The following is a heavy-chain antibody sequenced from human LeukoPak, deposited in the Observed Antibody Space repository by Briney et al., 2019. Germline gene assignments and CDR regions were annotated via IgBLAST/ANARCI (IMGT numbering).Heavy chain of an antibody. D-gene: IGHD2-2*01. V-gene: IGHV3-23*01. CDR3: AKGAVVPAAIYYYYGMDV. CDR2: ISGSGGST. J-gene: IGHJ6*02. Sequence: PGGSLRLSCAASGFTFSSYPMSWVRQAPGKGPEWVSAISGSGGSTYYADSVKGRFTISRDSSKNTLYLQMNSLRAEDTAVYYCAKGAVVPAAIYYYYGMDVWGQGTTVTVSS. CDR1: GFTFSSYP.